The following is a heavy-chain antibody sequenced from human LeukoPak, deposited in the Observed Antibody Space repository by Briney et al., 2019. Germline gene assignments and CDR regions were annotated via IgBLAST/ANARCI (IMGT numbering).Heavy chain of an antibody. V-gene: IGHV3-21*01. CDR2: ISSSSSHI. Sequence: GGSLRLSCAASGFTFSSYSMTWVRQAPGKGLEWVSSISSSSSHIYSAAPVRGRLTISRDNAKTSLYLQMNSLRAEDTAVYYCARDLRSKEDYWGQGTLVTVSS. CDR3: ARDLRSKEDY. D-gene: IGHD3-10*01. J-gene: IGHJ4*02. CDR1: GFTFSSYS.